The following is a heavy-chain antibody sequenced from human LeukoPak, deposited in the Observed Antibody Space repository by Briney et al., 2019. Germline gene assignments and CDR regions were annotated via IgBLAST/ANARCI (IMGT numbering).Heavy chain of an antibody. Sequence: GESLKISCKGSGYRFTIYWIGWVRQMPGKGLEWTGIIYPGDSDARYSPSFQGQVTISVDKSINTAYLQWSSLKAPDTAIYYCVRHRDGYSESWGQGTLVTVSS. CDR2: IYPGDSDA. J-gene: IGHJ4*02. CDR1: GYRFTIYW. V-gene: IGHV5-51*01. CDR3: VRHRDGYSES. D-gene: IGHD5-24*01.